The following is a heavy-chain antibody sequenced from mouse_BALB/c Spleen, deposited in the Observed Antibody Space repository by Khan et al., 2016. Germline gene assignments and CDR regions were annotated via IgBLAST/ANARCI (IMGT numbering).Heavy chain of an antibody. V-gene: IGHV7-3*02. Sequence: EVELVESGGGLVQPGGSLRLSCATSGFTFTDYYMSWVRQSPGKALEWLGFIRNKANGYTTEYSASVKGRFTISRENSSSIVYLLQTTPGAEDSTTYYCSRDCSYMDAMDYWGQGTSVTVSS. CDR1: GFTFTDYY. CDR2: IRNKANGYTT. CDR3: SRDCSYMDAMDY. J-gene: IGHJ4*01. D-gene: IGHD2-10*01.